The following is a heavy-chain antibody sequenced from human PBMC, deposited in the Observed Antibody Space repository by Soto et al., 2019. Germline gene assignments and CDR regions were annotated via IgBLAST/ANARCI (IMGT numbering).Heavy chain of an antibody. V-gene: IGHV4-28*01. Sequence: QVQLQESGPGLVKPSDTLSLTCAVSGYSISSNNWWGWIRQPPGKGLEWIGHIHYSGSTYHNPSLKSPVTMSVATSKNQFSLKLTSVTAVDTAVYFCVSGVAARPEYFDFWGQGTLVTVSS. J-gene: IGHJ4*02. CDR1: GYSISSNNW. CDR3: VSGVAARPEYFDF. CDR2: IHYSGST. D-gene: IGHD6-6*01.